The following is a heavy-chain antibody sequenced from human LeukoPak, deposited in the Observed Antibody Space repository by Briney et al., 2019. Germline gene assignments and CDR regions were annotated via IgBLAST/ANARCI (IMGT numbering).Heavy chain of an antibody. CDR2: ISAYNGNT. CDR3: ANTIHGYYYYYMDV. CDR1: GYTFTSYG. J-gene: IGHJ6*03. Sequence: GASVKVSCKASGYTFTSYGISWVRQAPGQGLEWMGWISAYNGNTNYAQKLQGRVTMTTDTSTSTAYMELRSLRSDDTAVYYCANTIHGYYYYYMDVWGKGTTVTVSS. V-gene: IGHV1-18*01. D-gene: IGHD3-10*01.